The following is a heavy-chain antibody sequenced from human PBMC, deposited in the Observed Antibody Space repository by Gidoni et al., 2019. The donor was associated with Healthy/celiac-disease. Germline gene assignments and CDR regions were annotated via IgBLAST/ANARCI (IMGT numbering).Heavy chain of an antibody. CDR3: ASRIAAAGTLDY. Sequence: EVQLVESGGGLVKPGGSLRLSCAASGFTFSSYSMHWVRQAPGKGLEWVSSISSSSSYIYYADSVKGRFTISRDNAKNSLYLQMNSLRAEDTAVYYCASRIAAAGTLDYWGQGTLVTVSS. J-gene: IGHJ4*02. D-gene: IGHD6-13*01. V-gene: IGHV3-21*01. CDR2: ISSSSSYI. CDR1: GFTFSSYS.